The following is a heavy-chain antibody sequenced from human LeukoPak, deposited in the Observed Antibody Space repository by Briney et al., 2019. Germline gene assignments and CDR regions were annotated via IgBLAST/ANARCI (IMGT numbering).Heavy chain of an antibody. CDR3: ARRRITMVRGVIINAWFDP. CDR2: INHSGST. Sequence: PSESLSLTCAVYGGSFSGYYWSWIRQPPGKGLEWIGEINHSGSTNYNPSLKSRVTISVDTSKNQFSLKLSSVTAADTAVYYCARRRITMVRGVIINAWFDPWGQGTLVTVSS. J-gene: IGHJ5*02. CDR1: GGSFSGYY. D-gene: IGHD3-10*01. V-gene: IGHV4-34*01.